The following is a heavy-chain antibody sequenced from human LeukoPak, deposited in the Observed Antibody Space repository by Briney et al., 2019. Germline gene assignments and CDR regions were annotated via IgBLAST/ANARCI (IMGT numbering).Heavy chain of an antibody. Sequence: SVKVSCKASGGTFSSYAISWVRQAPGQGLEWMGGIIPIFGTANYAQKFQGRVTITTDESTSTAYMELSSLRSDDTAVYYCARERVPGGPCSNYVPDYWGQGTLVTVSS. CDR3: ARERVPGGPCSNYVPDY. V-gene: IGHV1-69*05. CDR2: IIPIFGTA. D-gene: IGHD4-11*01. J-gene: IGHJ4*02. CDR1: GGTFSSYA.